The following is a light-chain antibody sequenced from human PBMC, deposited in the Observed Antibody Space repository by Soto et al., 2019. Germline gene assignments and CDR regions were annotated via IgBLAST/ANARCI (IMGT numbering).Light chain of an antibody. CDR3: SSYTSSSTLEV. CDR1: SSDVGGYNY. V-gene: IGLV2-14*01. J-gene: IGLJ1*01. CDR2: DVS. Sequence: QSVLTQPASVSGSPGQSITISCTGTSSDVGGYNYVSWYQQHPGKAPKLVIYDVSNRPSGVSNRFSGSKSGNTASLTISGLQAEDEADYYCSSYTSSSTLEVFGTGTKVTVL.